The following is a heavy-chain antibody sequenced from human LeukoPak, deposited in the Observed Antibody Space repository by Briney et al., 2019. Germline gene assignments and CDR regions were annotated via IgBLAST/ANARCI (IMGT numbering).Heavy chain of an antibody. D-gene: IGHD1-14*01. Sequence: SETLSLICAVSGYSIRSCYYWGWIRQPPGKGLEWIGSIYHSGSTYYNPSLKSRVNISVDTSKNQFSLKLSSVTAADTGVYYCAREGAGGKDYWGQGTLVTVSS. CDR3: AREGAGGKDY. V-gene: IGHV4-38-2*02. J-gene: IGHJ4*02. CDR1: GYSIRSCYY. CDR2: IYHSGST.